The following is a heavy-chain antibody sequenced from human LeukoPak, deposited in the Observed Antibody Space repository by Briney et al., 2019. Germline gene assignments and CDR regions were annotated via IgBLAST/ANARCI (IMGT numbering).Heavy chain of an antibody. D-gene: IGHD6-13*01. V-gene: IGHV4-38-2*01. J-gene: IGHJ6*04. CDR2: IYHSGST. CDR3: ARGVSSSWYYYYYGMDV. Sequence: SETLSLTCAVSGYSISSGYYWGWIRQPPGKGLEWIGSIYHSGSTYYNPSLKSRVTISVDTSKNQFSLKLSSVTAADTAVYYCARGVSSSWYYYYYGMDVWGKGTTVTVPS. CDR1: GYSISSGYY.